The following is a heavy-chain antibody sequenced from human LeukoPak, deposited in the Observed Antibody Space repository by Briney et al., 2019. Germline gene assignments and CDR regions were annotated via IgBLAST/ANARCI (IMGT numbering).Heavy chain of an antibody. D-gene: IGHD3-22*01. CDR1: GGSISSGGYY. Sequence: PSETLSLTCTVSGGSISSGGYYWSWIRQYPGKGLEWIGYIYYSGSTYYNPSLKSRVTISVDTSKNQFSLKLSSVTAADTAVYYCASRPLYSSGYDYWGQGTLVTVSS. J-gene: IGHJ4*02. V-gene: IGHV4-31*03. CDR3: ASRPLYSSGYDY. CDR2: IYYSGST.